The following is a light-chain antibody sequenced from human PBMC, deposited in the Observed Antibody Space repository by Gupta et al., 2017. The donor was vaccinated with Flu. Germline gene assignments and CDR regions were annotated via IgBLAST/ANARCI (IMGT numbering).Light chain of an antibody. Sequence: QSVLTPPPSASGTPVRRVTISCSGSSSNIGSTTVNWYQQLPETAPNLLIYSNNQRPSGVPDRFSGSKSGTSASLAISGLQSEDEADYYCAAWDDSLNGHVVFGGGTKLTVL. V-gene: IGLV1-44*01. J-gene: IGLJ2*01. CDR1: SSNIGSTT. CDR3: AAWDDSLNGHVV. CDR2: SNN.